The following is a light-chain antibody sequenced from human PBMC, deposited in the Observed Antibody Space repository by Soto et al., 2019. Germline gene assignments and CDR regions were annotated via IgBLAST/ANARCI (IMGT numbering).Light chain of an antibody. Sequence: EIVMTHSPATLSASAGEIATLSCRASQSVSSNLAWYQQKPGQAPRLLICGASTRATGIPARFSGSGSGTEFTLTISSLQSEDFAVYYYQQYNNWPPWTFGQGTKVEIK. J-gene: IGKJ1*01. CDR2: GAS. CDR3: QQYNNWPPWT. CDR1: QSVSSN. V-gene: IGKV3-15*01.